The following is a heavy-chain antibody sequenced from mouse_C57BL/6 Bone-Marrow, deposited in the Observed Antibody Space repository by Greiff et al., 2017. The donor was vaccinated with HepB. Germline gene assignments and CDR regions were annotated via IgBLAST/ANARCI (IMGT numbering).Heavy chain of an antibody. V-gene: IGHV1-81*01. CDR2: IYPRSGNT. CDR1: GYTFTSYG. CDR3: ARSLHYYGSSSYWYFDV. J-gene: IGHJ1*03. D-gene: IGHD1-1*01. Sequence: VQLQESGAELARPGASVKLSCKASGYTFTSYGISWVKQRTGQGLEWIGEIYPRSGNTYYNEKFKGKATLTADKSSSTAYTELRSLTSEDSAVYFCARSLHYYGSSSYWYFDVWGTGTTVTVSS.